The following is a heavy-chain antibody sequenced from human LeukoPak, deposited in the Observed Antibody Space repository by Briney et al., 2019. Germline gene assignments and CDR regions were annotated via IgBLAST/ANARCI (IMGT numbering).Heavy chain of an antibody. Sequence: TGGSLRLSCAASGFTFSSYAMSWVRQAPGNGLEWVSVISNTGGSTFYADSVKGRFTISRDNSKNTLYLQMNSLRAEDTAVYYCAKRAYGSGTSLYYFDYWGQGTLVTVSS. D-gene: IGHD3-10*01. CDR1: GFTFSSYA. CDR3: AKRAYGSGTSLYYFDY. V-gene: IGHV3-23*01. J-gene: IGHJ4*02. CDR2: ISNTGGST.